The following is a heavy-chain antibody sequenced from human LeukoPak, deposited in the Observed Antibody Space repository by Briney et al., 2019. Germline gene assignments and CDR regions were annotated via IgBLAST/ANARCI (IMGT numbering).Heavy chain of an antibody. CDR3: AREDPTTDFDS. J-gene: IGHJ4*02. CDR1: GGSISSYY. V-gene: IGHV4-59*01. CDR2: IYYSGST. Sequence: SETLSLTCTVSGGSISSYYWSWIRQPPGKELEWIGYIYYSGSTNYNPSLKSRVTISVDTSKNQFSLKLSSVTAADTAVYYCAREDPTTDFDSWGQGTLVTVSS. D-gene: IGHD1-1*01.